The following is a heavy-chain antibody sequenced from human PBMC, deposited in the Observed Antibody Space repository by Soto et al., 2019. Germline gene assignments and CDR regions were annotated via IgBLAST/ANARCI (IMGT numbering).Heavy chain of an antibody. D-gene: IGHD3-9*01. J-gene: IGHJ6*02. CDR1: GGSISSGGYY. CDR2: IYYSGST. V-gene: IGHV4-31*03. Sequence: QVQLQESGPGLVKPSQTLSLTCTVSGGSISSGGYYWSWIRQHPGKGLEWIRYIYYSGSTYYNPSLKRRVTISVDTSKNQFSLKLSSVTAADTAVYYCARDQVRDILTGYPYAPAGMDVWGQGTTVTVSS. CDR3: ARDQVRDILTGYPYAPAGMDV.